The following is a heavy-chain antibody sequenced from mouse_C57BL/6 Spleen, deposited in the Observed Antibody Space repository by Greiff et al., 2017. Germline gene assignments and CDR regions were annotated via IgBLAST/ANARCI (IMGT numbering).Heavy chain of an antibody. D-gene: IGHD1-1*02. CDR3: ARDGYGFAY. CDR2: ISDGGSYT. Sequence: EVNLVESGGGLVKPGGSLKLSCAASGFTFSSYAMSWVRQTPEKRLEWVATISDGGSYTYYPDNVKGRFTISRDNAKNNLYLQMSHLKSEDTAMYYCARDGYGFAYWGQGTLVTVSA. CDR1: GFTFSSYA. V-gene: IGHV5-4*01. J-gene: IGHJ3*01.